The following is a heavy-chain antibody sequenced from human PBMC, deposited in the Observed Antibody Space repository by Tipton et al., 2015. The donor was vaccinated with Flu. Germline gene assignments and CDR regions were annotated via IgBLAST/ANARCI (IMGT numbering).Heavy chain of an antibody. CDR3: ARRDFSNYVSEPKNWFDP. D-gene: IGHD3-16*01. V-gene: IGHV4-4*09. CDR2: IYNSEYT. Sequence: TLSLTCTVSGGSIGSYYWNWIRQPPGEGLEWIGYIYNSEYTKYNPSRKSRVTISVDRPKNQFSLRLTSVTAADTAVYYCARRDFSNYVSEPKNWFDPWGQGTLVTVSS. J-gene: IGHJ5*02. CDR1: GGSIGSYY.